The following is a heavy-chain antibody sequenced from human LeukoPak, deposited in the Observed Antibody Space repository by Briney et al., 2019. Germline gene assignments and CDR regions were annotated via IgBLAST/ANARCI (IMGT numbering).Heavy chain of an antibody. CDR2: IKQDESEK. J-gene: IGHJ4*02. V-gene: IGHV3-7*02. D-gene: IGHD3-9*01. CDR3: ARGWRYFDC. Sequence: PGGSLRLSCAASGFTFSSYWMTWVRQAPGKGLEWVANIKQDESEKYYVGSVKGRFTVSRDNAKNSLYLQMSSLRAEDTAVYYCARGWRYFDCWGQGTLVTVSS. CDR1: GFTFSSYW.